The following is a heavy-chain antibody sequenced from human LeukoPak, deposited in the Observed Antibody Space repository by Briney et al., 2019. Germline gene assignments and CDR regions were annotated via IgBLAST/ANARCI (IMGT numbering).Heavy chain of an antibody. CDR2: ISSSSSYI. Sequence: GGSLRLSCAASGFTFDDYAMHWVRQAPGKGLEWVSGISSSSSYIYYADSVKGRLTISRDNAKDSLYLQMNSLRAEDTAVYYCARDVGDGYKGDAFDIWGQGTMVTVSS. J-gene: IGHJ3*02. D-gene: IGHD5-24*01. CDR3: ARDVGDGYKGDAFDI. CDR1: GFTFDDYA. V-gene: IGHV3-21*01.